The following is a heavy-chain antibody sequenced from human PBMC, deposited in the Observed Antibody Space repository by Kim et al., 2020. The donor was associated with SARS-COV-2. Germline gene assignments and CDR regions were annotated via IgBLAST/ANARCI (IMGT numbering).Heavy chain of an antibody. D-gene: IGHD6-19*01. V-gene: IGHV3-30-3*01. CDR2: ISYDGSNK. Sequence: GGSLRLSCAASGFTFSSYAMHWVRQAPGKGLEWVAVISYDGSNKYYADSVKGRFTISRDNSKNTLYLQMNSLRAEDTAVYYCARGVQGEQWPPDAFDIWGQGTMVTVSS. CDR3: ARGVQGEQWPPDAFDI. J-gene: IGHJ3*02. CDR1: GFTFSSYA.